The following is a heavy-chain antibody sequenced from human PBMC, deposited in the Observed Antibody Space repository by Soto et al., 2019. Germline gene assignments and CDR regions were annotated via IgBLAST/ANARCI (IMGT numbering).Heavy chain of an antibody. CDR1: GDSISTFY. D-gene: IGHD3-3*01. Sequence: SETLSLTCTVSGDSISTFYWCWIRQPPGKGLEWIGYIHYSGSTNYNPSLKSQVIISVDTSKNQFSLKLSSVTAADTAVYFCARVRSNLFDYWGQGTLVTVSS. CDR2: IHYSGST. J-gene: IGHJ4*02. V-gene: IGHV4-59*01. CDR3: ARVRSNLFDY.